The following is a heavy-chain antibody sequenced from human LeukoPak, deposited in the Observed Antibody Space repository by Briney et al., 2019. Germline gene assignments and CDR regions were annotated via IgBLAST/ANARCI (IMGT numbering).Heavy chain of an antibody. D-gene: IGHD3-22*01. J-gene: IGHJ4*02. CDR1: VLTFSSYA. Sequence: GLTLGLLCASSVLTFSSYAMRGVRQASAKGLECVSAISGSCGSTYYADAVKGRFPISRDNSKNTLYLQMNRLRAEDTAVYYCAKGVPDNYYDSSGSYFDYWGQGTLVTVSS. V-gene: IGHV3-23*01. CDR3: AKGVPDNYYDSSGSYFDY. CDR2: ISGSCGST.